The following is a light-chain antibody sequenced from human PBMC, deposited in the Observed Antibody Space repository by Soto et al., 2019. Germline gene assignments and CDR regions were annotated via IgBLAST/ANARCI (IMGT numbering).Light chain of an antibody. CDR2: AVS. V-gene: IGKV1-12*01. CDR3: QQVISFPYT. CDR1: QAINNW. Sequence: DIQMTQSPSSVSASVGDRVTITCRASQAINNWLAWYQQKPGKAPKLLIYAVSSLQSGVSSRFSGSGSGTDFTLTITNVQPEDFAIYYCQQVISFPYTFRQGTNLDIK. J-gene: IGKJ2*01.